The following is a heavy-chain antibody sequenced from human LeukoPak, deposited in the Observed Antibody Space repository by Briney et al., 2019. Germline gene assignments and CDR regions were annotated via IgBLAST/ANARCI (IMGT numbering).Heavy chain of an antibody. CDR1: GFTFSNAW. V-gene: IGHV3-15*01. D-gene: IGHD5-12*01. Sequence: NSGGSLRLSCAASGFTFSNAWMSWVRQAPGKGLEWVGRIKSKTDGGTTDYAAPVKGRFTIPRDDSKNTLYLQMNSLKTEDTAVYYCTTDFEGFRLDFDYWSQGTLVTVSS. CDR2: IKSKTDGGTT. CDR3: TTDFEGFRLDFDY. J-gene: IGHJ4*02.